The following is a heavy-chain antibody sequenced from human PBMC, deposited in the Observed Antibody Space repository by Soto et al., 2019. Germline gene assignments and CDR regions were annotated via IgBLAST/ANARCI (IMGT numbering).Heavy chain of an antibody. D-gene: IGHD3-22*01. CDR3: ARAYYYENDGYYYFDY. V-gene: IGHV4-59*01. J-gene: IGHJ4*02. Sequence: SETLSLTCTVSGGSISGYYWSWIRQPPGKGLEWIGYIYYSGSTSYNPSLKSRLTISVDTSKNQFSLKLSSVMAADTAVYYCARAYYYENDGYYYFDYWGLGTLVTVSS. CDR1: GGSISGYY. CDR2: IYYSGST.